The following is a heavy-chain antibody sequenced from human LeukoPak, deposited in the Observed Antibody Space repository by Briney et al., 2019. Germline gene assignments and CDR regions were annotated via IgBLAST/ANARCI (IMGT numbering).Heavy chain of an antibody. CDR1: GFTFSSYG. CDR3: AKDHDSSGLDY. CDR2: ISYDGSNK. D-gene: IGHD6-19*01. J-gene: IGHJ4*02. V-gene: IGHV3-30*18. Sequence: GGSLRLSCAASGFTFSSYGMHWVRQAPGKGLEWVAVISYDGSNKYYADSVKGRFTISRDNSKNTRYLQMNSLRAEDTAVYYCAKDHDSSGLDYWGQGTLVTVSS.